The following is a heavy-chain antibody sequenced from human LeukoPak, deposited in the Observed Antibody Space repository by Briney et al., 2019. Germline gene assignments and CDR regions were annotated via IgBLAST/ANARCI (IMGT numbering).Heavy chain of an antibody. J-gene: IGHJ4*02. CDR2: ISYDGSNK. Sequence: PGGSLRLSCAASGFTFSSYAMHWVRQAPGKGLEWVAVISYDGSNKYYADSVKGRFTISRDNSKNTLYLQMNSLRAEDTAVYYCVRDHQWAFDYWGQGTLVTVSS. D-gene: IGHD1-26*01. CDR3: VRDHQWAFDY. V-gene: IGHV3-30-3*01. CDR1: GFTFSSYA.